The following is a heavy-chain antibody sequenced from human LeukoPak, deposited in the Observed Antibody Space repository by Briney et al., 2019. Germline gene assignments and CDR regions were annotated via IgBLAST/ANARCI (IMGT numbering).Heavy chain of an antibody. J-gene: IGHJ4*02. D-gene: IGHD5-24*01. V-gene: IGHV5-51*01. CDR3: ARHCRRDGYPSPIDY. Sequence: HGESLKISCKGSGYSFTSYWIGWVRQMPGKGLEWMGIIYPGDSDTRYSPSFQGQVTISADKSISTAYLQWSSLKASDTAMYYCARHCRRDGYPSPIDYWGQGTLVTVSS. CDR1: GYSFTSYW. CDR2: IYPGDSDT.